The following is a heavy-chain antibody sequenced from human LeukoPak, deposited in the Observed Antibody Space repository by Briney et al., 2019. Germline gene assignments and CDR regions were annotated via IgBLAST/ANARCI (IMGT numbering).Heavy chain of an antibody. Sequence: GGSLRLSCATSGFTFRSHAMHWVRQAPGKGLEWVAVISYDGSNKYYADSVKGRFTISRDNSKNTLYLQMNSLRAEDTAVYYCAKETYYYDSSAWGSWGQGTLVTVSS. CDR2: ISYDGSNK. J-gene: IGHJ4*02. CDR3: AKETYYYDSSAWGS. CDR1: GFTFRSHA. D-gene: IGHD3-22*01. V-gene: IGHV3-30*18.